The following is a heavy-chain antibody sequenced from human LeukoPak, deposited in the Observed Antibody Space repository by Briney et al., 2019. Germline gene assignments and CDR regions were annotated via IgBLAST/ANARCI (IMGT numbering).Heavy chain of an antibody. J-gene: IGHJ6*03. CDR3: ARVDRYHYYLDV. CDR1: GGTFSSYS. CDR2: IMPLFNTA. V-gene: IGHV1-69*05. Sequence: GSSVKVSCKASGGTFSSYSITWVRQAPGQGLEWMGGIMPLFNTANYAQQFQGRVTITTDESTSTAYVELSSLRLEDTAMYYCARVDRYHYYLDVWGKGTTVTVSS.